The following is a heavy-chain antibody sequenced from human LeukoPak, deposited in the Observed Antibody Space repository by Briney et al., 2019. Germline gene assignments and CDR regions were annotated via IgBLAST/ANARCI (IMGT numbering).Heavy chain of an antibody. Sequence: PGGSLRLSCAASGFTFSSYWMSWVRQAPGKGVEGVSAISGSGGSTYYADSVKGRFTISRDTSKNTLYLHMNSLRAEDTAEYYCAKRGAEVGATVAPGDYWGQGTLVTVSS. V-gene: IGHV3-23*01. CDR3: AKRGAEVGATVAPGDY. CDR1: GFTFSSYW. CDR2: ISGSGGST. D-gene: IGHD1-26*01. J-gene: IGHJ4*02.